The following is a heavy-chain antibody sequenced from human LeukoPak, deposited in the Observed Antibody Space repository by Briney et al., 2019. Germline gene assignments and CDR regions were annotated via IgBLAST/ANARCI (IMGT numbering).Heavy chain of an antibody. D-gene: IGHD6-19*01. CDR3: ARAEAVADAFDI. J-gene: IGHJ3*02. CDR2: IWYDGSNK. Sequence: PGRSLGLSCAASGFTFSSYGMHWVRQAPGKGLEWVAVIWYDGSNKYYADSVKGRFTISRDNSKNTLYLQMNSLRAEDTAVYYCARAEAVADAFDIWGQGTMVTVSS. CDR1: GFTFSSYG. V-gene: IGHV3-33*01.